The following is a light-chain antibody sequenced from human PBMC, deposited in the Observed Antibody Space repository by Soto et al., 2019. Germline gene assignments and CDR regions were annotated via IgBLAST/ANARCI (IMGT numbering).Light chain of an antibody. CDR2: DVY. V-gene: IGLV2-14*01. J-gene: IGLJ1*01. CDR1: SSDVGGYNF. CDR3: RTSTSTSTLV. Sequence: QSALTQPASVSGSPGQSITISCTGTSSDVGGYNFVSWYQQHPGKAPKLMIYDVYNRPSGVSNHSSGSKSGNTASLTISGLKAEDEDEYYCRTSTSTSTLVFGTGTKVTV.